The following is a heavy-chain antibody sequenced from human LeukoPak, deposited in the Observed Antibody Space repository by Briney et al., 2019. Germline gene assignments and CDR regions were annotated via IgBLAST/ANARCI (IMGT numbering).Heavy chain of an antibody. J-gene: IGHJ4*02. V-gene: IGHV4-59*01. CDR2: IYYSGST. CDR3: ARERAPGYSSGYFDY. D-gene: IGHD6-19*01. Sequence: PSETLCLTCSVSGGSISSYYWSWIRQPPGKGLEWIGNIYYSGSTNYNPSLKGRVTISVDTSKNQFSLKLSSVTTADTAVYYCARERAPGYSSGYFDYWGQGTLVTVSS. CDR1: GGSISSYY.